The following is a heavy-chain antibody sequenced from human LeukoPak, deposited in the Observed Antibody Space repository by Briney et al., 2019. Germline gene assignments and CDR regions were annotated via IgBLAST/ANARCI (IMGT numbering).Heavy chain of an antibody. D-gene: IGHD2-15*01. J-gene: IGHJ4*02. CDR3: VRVKGSYFDY. CDR2: ISSSGSAI. V-gene: IGHV3-48*01. CDR1: GFPLSSYS. Sequence: PGRSLRLSCAASGFPLSSYSINWVRQAPGKGLECVSYISSSGSAIYYVNSVKGRFTVSRDNAKNSLFLQMNSPRAEDTAVYYCVRVKGSYFDYWGQGALVTVSS.